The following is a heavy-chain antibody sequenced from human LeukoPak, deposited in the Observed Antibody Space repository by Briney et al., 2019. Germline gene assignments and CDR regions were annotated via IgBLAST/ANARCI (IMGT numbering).Heavy chain of an antibody. Sequence: PGGSLRLSCAASGFTFSSYAMSWARQAPGKGLEWVSAISGSGGSTYYADSVKGRFTISRDNSKNTLYLQMNSLRAEDTAVYYCAKDLDSSGCLDYWGQGTLVTVSS. J-gene: IGHJ4*02. CDR2: ISGSGGST. V-gene: IGHV3-23*01. CDR1: GFTFSSYA. D-gene: IGHD3-22*01. CDR3: AKDLDSSGCLDY.